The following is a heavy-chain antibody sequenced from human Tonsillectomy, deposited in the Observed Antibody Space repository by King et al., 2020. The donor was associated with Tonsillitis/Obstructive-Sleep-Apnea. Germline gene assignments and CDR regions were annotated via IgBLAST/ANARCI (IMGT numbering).Heavy chain of an antibody. Sequence: QLVQSGAEVKKPGSSAKVSCKASGGTFSSYAISWVRQAPGQGLEWMGGIIPIFGTANYAQKFQGRVTITADESTSTAYMELSSLRSEDTAVYYCVQRYCSGGSCALDYWGQGTLVTVSS. CDR3: VQRYCSGGSCALDY. V-gene: IGHV1-69*01. J-gene: IGHJ4*02. CDR1: GGTFSSYA. D-gene: IGHD2-15*01. CDR2: IIPIFGTA.